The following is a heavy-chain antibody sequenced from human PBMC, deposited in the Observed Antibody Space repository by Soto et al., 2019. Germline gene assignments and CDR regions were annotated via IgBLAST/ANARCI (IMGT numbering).Heavy chain of an antibody. CDR3: ARRDYDSSGYYSAEYFQH. CDR2: IYYSGST. V-gene: IGHV4-59*08. J-gene: IGHJ1*01. D-gene: IGHD3-22*01. Sequence: SETLSLTCTVSGGSISSYYWSWIRQPPGKGLEWIGYIYYSGSTNYTPSLKSRVTISVDTSKNRFSLKLSSVTAADTAVYYCARRDYDSSGYYSAEYFQHWGQGTLVTVS. CDR1: GGSISSYY.